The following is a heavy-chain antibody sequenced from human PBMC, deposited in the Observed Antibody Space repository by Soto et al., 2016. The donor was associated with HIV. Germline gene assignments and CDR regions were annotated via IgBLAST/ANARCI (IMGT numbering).Heavy chain of an antibody. D-gene: IGHD3-10*01. J-gene: IGHJ4*02. CDR1: GFTFSSYS. V-gene: IGHV3-21*01. CDR2: ISSSSSYI. Sequence: EVQLVESGGGLVKPGGSLRLSCAASGFTFSSYSMNWVRQAPGKGLEWVSSISSSSSYIYYADSVKGRFTISRDNAKNSLYLQMNSLRAEDTAVYYCARDPDMVRGVTPLNWGQGTLVTVSS. CDR3: ARDPDMVRGVTPLN.